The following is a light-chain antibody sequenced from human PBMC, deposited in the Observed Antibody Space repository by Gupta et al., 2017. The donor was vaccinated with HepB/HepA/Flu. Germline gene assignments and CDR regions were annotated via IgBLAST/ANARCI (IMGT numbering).Light chain of an antibody. CDR1: QGITNW. J-gene: IGKJ4*01. CDR3: QQANTFPLT. V-gene: IGKV1-12*01. Sequence: DIQMTPSPSSVSASVGDRVTITCRASQGITNWLAWYQQKPGKVPKLLIYATSNLESGVPSRFSGSGSGTDFTLTISSLQPEDFATYYGQQANTFPLTCGGGTKVEIK. CDR2: ATS.